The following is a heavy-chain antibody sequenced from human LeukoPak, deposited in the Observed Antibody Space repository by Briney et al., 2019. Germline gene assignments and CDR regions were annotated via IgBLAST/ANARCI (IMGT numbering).Heavy chain of an antibody. Sequence: GSLRLSCAASKFTFVNYAMSWVRQAPGKGLEWVSTISGSGDATYYADSVKGQFTISRDNSKSTLYLQMNSLRAEDTALYYCARAYYYDSGSYYGHFDYWGRGTLVTVSS. CDR2: ISGSGDAT. D-gene: IGHD3-10*01. V-gene: IGHV3-23*01. CDR3: ARAYYYDSGSYYGHFDY. J-gene: IGHJ4*02. CDR1: KFTFVNYA.